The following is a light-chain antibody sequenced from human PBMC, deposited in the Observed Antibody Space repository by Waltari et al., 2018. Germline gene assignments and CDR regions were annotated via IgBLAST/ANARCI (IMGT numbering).Light chain of an antibody. V-gene: IGLV3-1*01. CDR1: QLGNYY. J-gene: IGLJ1*01. Sequence: SYDLTQAPPVSVSPGQTASITCSGDQLGNYYASWYQQTPGQSPVLVIYQDTPRPSGIPERFSGSKSGNTGTLTISGTQPMDEADYYFQAWDSSSAVFGTGTKVTVL. CDR2: QDT. CDR3: QAWDSSSAV.